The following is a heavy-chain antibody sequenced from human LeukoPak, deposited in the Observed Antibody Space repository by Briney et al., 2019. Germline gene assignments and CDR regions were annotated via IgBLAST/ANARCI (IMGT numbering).Heavy chain of an antibody. D-gene: IGHD4-11*01. Sequence: GGSLRLSCAASGFTFSSYAMSWVRQAPGKGLEWVSAISGSGGGTYYADSVGGRFTISRDNSKNTLFLQMNSLRDEDTAVYYCAKDLYSNYGPADYWGQGNLVTVSS. CDR1: GFTFSSYA. J-gene: IGHJ4*02. V-gene: IGHV3-23*01. CDR2: ISGSGGGT. CDR3: AKDLYSNYGPADY.